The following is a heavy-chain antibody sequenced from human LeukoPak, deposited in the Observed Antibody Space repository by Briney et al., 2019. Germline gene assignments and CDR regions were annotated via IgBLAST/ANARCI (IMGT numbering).Heavy chain of an antibody. D-gene: IGHD3-16*02. J-gene: IGHJ4*02. CDR3: ASKKIPIMITFGGVIATDY. Sequence: PGGSLRLSCAASGFTFSSYAMSWVRQAPGKGLEWVSAISGSGGSTYYADSVKGRFTISRDNSKNTLYLQMDSLRAEDTAVYYCASKKIPIMITFGGVIATDYWGQGTLVTVSS. CDR2: ISGSGGST. V-gene: IGHV3-23*01. CDR1: GFTFSSYA.